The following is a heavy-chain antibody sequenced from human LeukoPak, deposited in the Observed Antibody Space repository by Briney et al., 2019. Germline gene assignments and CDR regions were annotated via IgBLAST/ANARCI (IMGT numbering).Heavy chain of an antibody. J-gene: IGHJ4*02. D-gene: IGHD3-3*01. V-gene: IGHV3-30*03. Sequence: PGGSLRLSCAASGFTFSNAWMSWVRQAPGKGLEWVAVISYDGSNKYYADSVKGRFTISRDNSKNTLYLQMNSLRAEDTAVYYCARVRIFGVVISPYYFDYWGQGTLVTVSS. CDR1: GFTFSNAW. CDR2: ISYDGSNK. CDR3: ARVRIFGVVISPYYFDY.